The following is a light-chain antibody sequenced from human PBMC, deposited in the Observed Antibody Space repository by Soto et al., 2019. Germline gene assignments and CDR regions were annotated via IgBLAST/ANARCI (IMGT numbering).Light chain of an antibody. V-gene: IGKV1-13*02. CDR2: EAA. Sequence: AIQLTQSPSSLSASVGDRVTITCRASQGIGSALAWYQQKPGKAPKLLISEAASLPRGVPSRFSGSGSGTEFTLTISSLQPDDFATYYCQQYNTYWTVGQGTKVDIK. CDR1: QGIGSA. J-gene: IGKJ1*01. CDR3: QQYNTYWT.